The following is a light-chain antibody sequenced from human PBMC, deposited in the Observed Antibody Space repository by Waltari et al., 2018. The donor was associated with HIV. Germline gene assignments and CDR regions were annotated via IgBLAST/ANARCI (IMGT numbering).Light chain of an antibody. Sequence: ENVLTQSPGTLSLSPGDTATLSCRATQSVTTNFLAWYQQKPGQAPRLLIYGGSNRATGIPDRFSGSGSGTDCTLTISRLEPEDFAVYYCHQYSSSYQTFGQGTKVEI. CDR3: HQYSSSYQT. J-gene: IGKJ1*01. CDR1: QSVTTNF. CDR2: GGS. V-gene: IGKV3-20*01.